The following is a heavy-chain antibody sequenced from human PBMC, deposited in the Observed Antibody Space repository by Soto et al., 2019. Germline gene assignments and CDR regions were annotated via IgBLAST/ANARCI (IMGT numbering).Heavy chain of an antibody. CDR3: ARYDSSGYYWPYYYYGMEV. Sequence: PGGFLRVSCAAAGFTFSTYSMNWVRQAPGKGLEWVSSISSSSSYIYYADSVKGRFTISRDNAKNSPYLQMNSLRAEDTAVYYCARYDSSGYYWPYYYYGMEVWGQGTTVTVSS. CDR2: ISSSSSYI. CDR1: GFTFSTYS. D-gene: IGHD3-22*01. V-gene: IGHV3-21*01. J-gene: IGHJ6*02.